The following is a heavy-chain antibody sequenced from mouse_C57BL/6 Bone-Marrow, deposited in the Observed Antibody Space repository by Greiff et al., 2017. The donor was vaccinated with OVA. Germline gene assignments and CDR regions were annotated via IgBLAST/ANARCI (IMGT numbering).Heavy chain of an antibody. CDR3: ARRGYYDHDGWYFDV. CDR2: FHPYNDDT. CDR1: GYTFTTYP. J-gene: IGHJ1*03. D-gene: IGHD2-4*01. Sequence: VKLQQSGAELVKPGASVKMSCKASGYTFTTYPIEWMKQNHGKSLEWIGNFHPYNDDTKYNEKFKGKATLTVEKSSSTVYLELSRLTSDDSAVYYCARRGYYDHDGWYFDVWGTGTTVTVSS. V-gene: IGHV1-47*01.